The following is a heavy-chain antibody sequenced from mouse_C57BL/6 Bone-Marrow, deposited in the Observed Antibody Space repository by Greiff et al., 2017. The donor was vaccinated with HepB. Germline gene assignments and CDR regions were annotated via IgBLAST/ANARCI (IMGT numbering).Heavy chain of an antibody. J-gene: IGHJ1*03. V-gene: IGHV14-2*01. D-gene: IGHD1-1*01. CDR3: ARTAVPGYFDV. Sequence: VQLQQSGAELVKPGASVKLSCTASGFNIKDYYMHWVKQRTEQCLAWIGRIVPEDGETKYAPAFQVKATITADTSSNTAYLQLSSLTSEDTAVYYCARTAVPGYFDVWGTGTTVTVSS. CDR2: IVPEDGET. CDR1: GFNIKDYY.